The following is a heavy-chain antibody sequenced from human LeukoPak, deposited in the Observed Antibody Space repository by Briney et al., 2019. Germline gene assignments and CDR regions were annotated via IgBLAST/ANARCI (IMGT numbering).Heavy chain of an antibody. CDR2: ISHDGSNK. J-gene: IGHJ6*02. Sequence: GGSLRLSCAASGFTFSSYGMHWVRQAPGKGLEWVTVISHDGSNKYYADSVKGRFTISRDNSKNTLYLQMNSLRAEDTAVYYCAKDRGLWFYGMDVWGQGTTVTVSS. CDR3: AKDRGLWFYGMDV. V-gene: IGHV3-30*18. D-gene: IGHD5-18*01. CDR1: GFTFSSYG.